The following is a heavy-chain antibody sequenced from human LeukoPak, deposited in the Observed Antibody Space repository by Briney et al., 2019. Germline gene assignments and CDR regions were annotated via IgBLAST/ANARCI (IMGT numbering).Heavy chain of an antibody. CDR2: IYTSGST. D-gene: IGHD3-22*01. V-gene: IGHV4-4*07. Sequence: SETLSLTCTVSGGSISSYYWSWIRQPAGKGLEWIGRIYTSGSTNYNPSLKSRVTMSVDTSKNQFSLKLSSVTAADTAVYYCARDTYYYDSSGYGLYYYMDVWGKGTTVTISS. J-gene: IGHJ6*03. CDR1: GGSISSYY. CDR3: ARDTYYYDSSGYGLYYYMDV.